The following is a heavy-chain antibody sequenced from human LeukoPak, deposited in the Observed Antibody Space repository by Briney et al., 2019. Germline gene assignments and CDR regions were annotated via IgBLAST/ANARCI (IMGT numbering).Heavy chain of an antibody. CDR2: IYYSGST. CDR1: GGSISSSSYY. D-gene: IGHD2-15*01. Sequence: SETLSLTCTVSGGSISSSSYYWGWIRQPPGRGLEWIGNIYYSGSTYYNPSLKSRVTISVDTSKNHFSLKLSSVTAADTAVYYCARVRCSGGSCPYYYYYYYMDVWGKGTTVTVSS. J-gene: IGHJ6*03. CDR3: ARVRCSGGSCPYYYYYYYMDV. V-gene: IGHV4-39*02.